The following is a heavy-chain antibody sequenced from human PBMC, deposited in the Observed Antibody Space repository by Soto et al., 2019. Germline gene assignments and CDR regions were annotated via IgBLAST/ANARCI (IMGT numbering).Heavy chain of an antibody. CDR2: INHSGST. V-gene: IGHV4-34*01. CDR3: ARGRETNGVSNWFDP. J-gene: IGHJ5*02. D-gene: IGHD2-8*01. CDR1: GGSLSGYY. Sequence: QVQLQQWGAGLLKPSETLSLTCAVYGGSLSGYYWSWIRQPPGKGLEWIGEINHSGSTNYNPSLKSRVTISVDTSKNQFSLKLSSVTAADTAVYYCARGRETNGVSNWFDPWGQGTLVTVSS.